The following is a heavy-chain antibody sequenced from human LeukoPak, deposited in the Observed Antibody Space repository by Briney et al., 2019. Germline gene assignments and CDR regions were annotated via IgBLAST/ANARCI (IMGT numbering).Heavy chain of an antibody. CDR2: ISAYNGYK. Sequence: ASVNVSCKSSGYIFTDHFIHWVRQAPGQGLEWMGWISAYNGYKDYAQKLQGRVTMTTETSTNTAYMELRSLRSDDTAVYYCVRGDCSGVSCYLPEYFRHWGQGTLVTVSS. J-gene: IGHJ1*01. V-gene: IGHV1-18*04. CDR3: VRGDCSGVSCYLPEYFRH. CDR1: GYIFTDHF. D-gene: IGHD2-15*01.